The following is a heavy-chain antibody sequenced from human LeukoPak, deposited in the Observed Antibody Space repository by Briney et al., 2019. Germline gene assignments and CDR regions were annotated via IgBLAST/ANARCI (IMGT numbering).Heavy chain of an antibody. Sequence: TGRSLSLSCAASGFTFSSYAMSWVRQAPGKWLEWVSAISGSGGSTYYADSVKGRFTISRDNSKNTLYLQMNSLRAEDTAVYYCGSLAAGGYWGQGTVVTVSS. CDR2: ISGSGGST. CDR1: GFTFSSYA. J-gene: IGHJ4*02. D-gene: IGHD2-15*01. CDR3: GSLAAGGY. V-gene: IGHV3-23*01.